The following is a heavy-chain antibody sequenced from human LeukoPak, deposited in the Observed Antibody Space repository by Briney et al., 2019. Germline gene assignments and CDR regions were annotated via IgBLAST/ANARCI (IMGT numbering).Heavy chain of an antibody. CDR1: RFTFSSYS. CDR2: ISSSGNTI. CDR3: ARLRGYSYGYGDY. Sequence: GGSLRLSCAASRFTFSSYSMNWVRQAPGKGLEWVSYISSSGNTIDYADSVKGRFTISRDNAKNSLYLQMVSLRAEDTAVYYCARLRGYSYGYGDYWGQGTLVTVSS. D-gene: IGHD5-18*01. V-gene: IGHV3-48*04. J-gene: IGHJ4*02.